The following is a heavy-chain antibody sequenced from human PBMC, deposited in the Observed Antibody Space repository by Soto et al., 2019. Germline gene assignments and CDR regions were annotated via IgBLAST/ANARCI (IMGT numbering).Heavy chain of an antibody. CDR2: MNPNSGNT. J-gene: IGHJ6*02. CDR1: GSAFTNYD. Sequence: ASVKVSCKASGSAFTNYDINWVRQATGQGLEWMGWMNPNSGNTGYAQKFQGRFTMTRDTSIGTAYMELSSLRSEDTAVYYCAKGYAMDVWGQGTTVTVSS. CDR3: AKGYAMDV. V-gene: IGHV1-8*01. D-gene: IGHD2-2*01.